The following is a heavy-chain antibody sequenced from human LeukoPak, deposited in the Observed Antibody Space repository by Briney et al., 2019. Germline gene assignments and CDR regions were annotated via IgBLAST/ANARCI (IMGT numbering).Heavy chain of an antibody. CDR1: GGSISSNSYY. V-gene: IGHV4-39*07. D-gene: IGHD6-19*01. CDR3: ARNSSGSSFDR. CDR2: IYYSGST. J-gene: IGHJ4*02. Sequence: SETLSLTCTVSGGSISSNSYYWGWIRQPPGKGLEWIGSIYYSGSTYYNPSLNIRVTISVDTSKNQLSLMMTSVTAADTAVYYCARNSSGSSFDRWGQGTLVSVSS.